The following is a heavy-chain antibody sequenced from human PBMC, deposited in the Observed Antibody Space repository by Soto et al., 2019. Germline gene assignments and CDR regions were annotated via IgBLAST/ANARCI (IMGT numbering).Heavy chain of an antibody. D-gene: IGHD3-22*01. CDR1: GYTFTSYY. V-gene: IGHV1-46*01. CDR3: ARGDDDSSGYYWGVSGNAEYFQH. J-gene: IGHJ1*01. CDR2: INPSGGST. Sequence: QVQLVQSGAEVKKPGASVKVSCKASGYTFTSYYMHWVRQAPGQGLEWMGIINPSGGSTSYAQKFQGRVTMTRDTSTSTGYMEVSSLRSEDTAVDYCARGDDDSSGYYWGVSGNAEYFQHWGQGTLVTVSS.